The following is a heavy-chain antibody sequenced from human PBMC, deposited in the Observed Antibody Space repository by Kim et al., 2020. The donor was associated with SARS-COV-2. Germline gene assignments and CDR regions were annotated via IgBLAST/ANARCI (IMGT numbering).Heavy chain of an antibody. Sequence: GTPDFAAPVKDRFTISRDDSKTTLYLLMHSLKTEDTAVYYCTTADRSILDYWGQGTLVTVSS. D-gene: IGHD2-15*01. J-gene: IGHJ4*02. CDR2: GTP. V-gene: IGHV3-15*01. CDR3: TTADRSILDY.